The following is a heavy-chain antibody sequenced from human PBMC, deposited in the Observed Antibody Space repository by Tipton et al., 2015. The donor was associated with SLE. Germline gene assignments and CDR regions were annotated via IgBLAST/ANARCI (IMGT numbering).Heavy chain of an antibody. D-gene: IGHD3-16*01. CDR2: IYHSGST. V-gene: IGHV4-34*01. CDR1: GGSFSGYY. CDR3: ARGGWGVAFDI. J-gene: IGHJ3*02. Sequence: TLSLTCAVYGGSFSGYYWSWIRQPPGKGLEWIGYIYHSGSTYYNPSLKSRVTISVDRSKNQFSLKLSSVTAADTAVYYCARGGWGVAFDIWGQGTMVTVSS.